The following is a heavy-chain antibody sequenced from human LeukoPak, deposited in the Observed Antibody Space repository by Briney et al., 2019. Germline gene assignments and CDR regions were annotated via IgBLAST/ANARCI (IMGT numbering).Heavy chain of an antibody. Sequence: GASVKVSCKTSGYTFTGYYIHWVRQAPGQGLEWMVWINPDSGATICAQKFQGRVTMTRDTSINTAYMELSRLRSDDTAVYYCARAPHKEGATIFGVYWGQGTLVTVSS. CDR2: INPDSGAT. J-gene: IGHJ4*02. CDR3: ARAPHKEGATIFGVY. V-gene: IGHV1-2*02. CDR1: GYTFTGYY. D-gene: IGHD1-26*01.